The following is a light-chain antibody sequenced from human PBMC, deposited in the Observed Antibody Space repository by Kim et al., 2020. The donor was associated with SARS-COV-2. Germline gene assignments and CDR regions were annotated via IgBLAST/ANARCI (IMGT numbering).Light chain of an antibody. CDR1: ESVSSN. J-gene: IGKJ2*01. Sequence: EIVMTQSPATLSVSPGERATLSCRASESVSSNLAWYQQKPGQAPRLLIYGASTRATGIPARFSGSGSGTEFTLTISRLQSEDFAVYYWEKYNTCPLTYT. V-gene: IGKV3-15*01. CDR2: GAS. CDR3: EKYNTCPLTYT.